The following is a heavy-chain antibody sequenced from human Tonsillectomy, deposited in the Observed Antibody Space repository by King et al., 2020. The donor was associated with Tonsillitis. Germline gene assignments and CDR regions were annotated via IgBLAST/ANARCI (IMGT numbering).Heavy chain of an antibody. CDR3: AKGGEAVAVWFDP. D-gene: IGHD6-19*01. Sequence: VQLVESGGGLVQPGGSLRLSWAASGFTFSKYDMSWVRQGPGKGVEGVSTIMGRGSNTYYEDSVKGRFTISRDNSKNTQYLQMNSLGAEDTAVNYCAKGGEAVAVWFDPWGQGTLVTVSS. CDR1: GFTFSKYD. CDR2: IMGRGSNT. J-gene: IGHJ5*02. V-gene: IGHV3-23*04.